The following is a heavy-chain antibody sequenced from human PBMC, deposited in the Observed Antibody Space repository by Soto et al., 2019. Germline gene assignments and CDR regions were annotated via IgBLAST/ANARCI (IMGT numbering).Heavy chain of an antibody. V-gene: IGHV4-4*02. CDR3: ARYTGWGLGY. D-gene: IGHD6-19*01. CDR2: IYYSGGT. J-gene: IGHJ4*02. CDR1: GDSINSNYC. Sequence: QVQLQESGPGLVRPSGTLSLTCSVSGDSINSNYCWTWFRQPPGKGLEWIAEIYYSGGTSYNPSPTSRVTISMDKSKNPSSLNLNSVTAAETDMYYCARYTGWGLGYWGQGTLVTVSS.